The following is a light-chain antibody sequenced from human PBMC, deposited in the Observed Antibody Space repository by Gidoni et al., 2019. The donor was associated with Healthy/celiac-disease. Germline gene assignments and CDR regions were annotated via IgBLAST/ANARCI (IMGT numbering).Light chain of an antibody. J-gene: IGKJ4*01. V-gene: IGKV3-15*01. CDR3: QQYNNWPPLT. CDR1: QSVNSN. CDR2: GAS. Sequence: EIVMTQSPATLSVSPGERATLSCRASQSVNSNLAWYQQKPGQAPRLLIYGASTRATGIPEFTLTISSLQSEDFAVYYCQQYNNWPPLTFGGETKVEIK.